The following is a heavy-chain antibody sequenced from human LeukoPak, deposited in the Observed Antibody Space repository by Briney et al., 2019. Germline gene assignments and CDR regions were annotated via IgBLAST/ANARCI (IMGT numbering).Heavy chain of an antibody. D-gene: IGHD6-19*01. J-gene: IGHJ4*02. V-gene: IGHV3-30*03. CDR1: GFTFSSYG. Sequence: GGSLRLSCAASGFTFSSYGMHWVRQAPGKGLEWVAVISYDGSNKYYADSVKGRFTISRDNSKNTVSLQMNSLRAEDTAVYYCVRITGWSNFDYWGQGTLVTVSS. CDR2: ISYDGSNK. CDR3: VRITGWSNFDY.